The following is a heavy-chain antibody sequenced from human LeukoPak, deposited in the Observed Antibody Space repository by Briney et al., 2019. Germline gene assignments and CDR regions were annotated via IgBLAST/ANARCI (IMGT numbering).Heavy chain of an antibody. Sequence: SETLSLTCTVSGGSISSGYYWGWIRQPPGKGLEWIGSIFHSGSTFYNPSLNSRVTISVDTSKNQFSLKLSSVTAADTAVYYCARTQTGNYPNFDYWGQGTLVTVSS. CDR3: ARTQTGNYPNFDY. CDR1: GGSISSGYY. CDR2: IFHSGST. J-gene: IGHJ4*02. D-gene: IGHD1-7*01. V-gene: IGHV4-38-2*02.